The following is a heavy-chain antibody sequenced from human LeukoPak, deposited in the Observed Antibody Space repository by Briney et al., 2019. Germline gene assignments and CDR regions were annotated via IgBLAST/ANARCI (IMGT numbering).Heavy chain of an antibody. V-gene: IGHV4-38-2*02. D-gene: IGHD6-6*01. CDR2: IYHSGST. CDR3: ARDLGYTSSSPFWYFDL. CDR1: GYSISSGFY. J-gene: IGHJ2*01. Sequence: SETQSLTCAVSGYSISSGFYWGWIRQPPGKGLEWIGSIYHSGSTYFNPSLKSRVTISVDTSKNQFSLKLSSVTAADTAVYYCARDLGYTSSSPFWYFDLWDRGTLVTVSS.